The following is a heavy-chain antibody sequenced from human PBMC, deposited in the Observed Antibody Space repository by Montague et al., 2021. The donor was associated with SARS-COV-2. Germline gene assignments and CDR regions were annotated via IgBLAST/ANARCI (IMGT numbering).Heavy chain of an antibody. V-gene: IGHV4-39*07. CDR3: ARKGSGRSDLAY. J-gene: IGHJ4*02. CDR2: IYYSGST. Sequence: SETLSLTCTVSGGSISSSSYYWGWLRQPPGKGLEWIGSIYYSGSTYYNPSLKSRVTVSVDTSWNQFSLRLTSVTAADTAIYYCARKGSGRSDLAYWGQGTLVTVSS. CDR1: GGSISSSSYY. D-gene: IGHD1-26*01.